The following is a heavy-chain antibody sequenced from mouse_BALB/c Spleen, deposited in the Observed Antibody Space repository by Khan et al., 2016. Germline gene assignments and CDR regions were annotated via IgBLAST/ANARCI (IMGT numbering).Heavy chain of an antibody. CDR1: GYSITSGYS. D-gene: IGHD1-1*01. V-gene: IGHV3-6*02. Sequence: EVQLQESGPGLVKPSQSLSLTCSVTGYSITSGYSWNWIRQFPGNKLEWMGYISYDGSNNYNPSLKNRISITRDTSKNQFFLKLNSVTTEDTATXYCASDPVNAYGSSSWYFDVCGAGTTVTVAS. J-gene: IGHJ1*01. CDR3: ASDPVNAYGSSSWYFDV. CDR2: ISYDGSN.